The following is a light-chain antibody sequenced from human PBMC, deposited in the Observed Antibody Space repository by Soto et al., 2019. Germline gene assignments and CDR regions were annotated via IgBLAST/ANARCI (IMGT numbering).Light chain of an antibody. CDR3: LQYYDFPYT. V-gene: IGKV1-6*01. Sequence: AIQMTQSPPYLSASVGDRVIITCRASQDIRVDVGWLQQRPGHAPNLLISAASTLHTGVPSTFTGSASGTDFTLTINDLQPEDVATYFCLQYYDFPYTFGQGTKLEI. CDR1: QDIRVD. J-gene: IGKJ2*01. CDR2: AAS.